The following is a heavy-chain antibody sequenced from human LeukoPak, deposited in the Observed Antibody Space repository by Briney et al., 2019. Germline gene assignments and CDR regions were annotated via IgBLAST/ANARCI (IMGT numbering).Heavy chain of an antibody. CDR3: ARHGGYNWNYVPFADWFDP. J-gene: IGHJ5*02. V-gene: IGHV4-39*01. Sequence: PSETLSLTCTVSGGSISSSSYYWGWIRQPPGKGLEWIGSIYYSGSTYYNPSLKSRVTISVDTSKNQFSLKLSSVTAADTAVYYCARHGGYNWNYVPFADWFDPWGQGTLVTVSS. CDR2: IYYSGST. CDR1: GGSISSSSYY. D-gene: IGHD1-7*01.